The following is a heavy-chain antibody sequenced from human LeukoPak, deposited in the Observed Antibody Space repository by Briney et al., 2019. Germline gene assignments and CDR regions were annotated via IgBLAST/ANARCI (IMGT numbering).Heavy chain of an antibody. Sequence: GGSPRLSCAASGFTFTDFYMSWIRQAPGKGLEWLSDISRSSTDTNYADSVKGRFTISRDNAKNSLFLQLNSPRAEDTAVYYCARKTYYYDSGSYSKSYYFDYWGQGTLVTVSS. CDR3: ARKTYYYDSGSYSKSYYFDY. CDR1: GFTFTDFY. J-gene: IGHJ4*02. V-gene: IGHV3-11*06. D-gene: IGHD3-10*01. CDR2: ISRSSTDT.